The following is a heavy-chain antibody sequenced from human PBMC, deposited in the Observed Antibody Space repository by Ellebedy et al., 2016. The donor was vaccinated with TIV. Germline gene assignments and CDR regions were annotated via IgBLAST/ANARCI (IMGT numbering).Heavy chain of an antibody. J-gene: IGHJ4*02. CDR3: ARGIRDFDY. CDR1: GFTFSSYS. Sequence: GESLKISCAASGFTFSSYSMNWVRQAPGKGLEWVSVIYSGGSTYYADSVKGRFTISRDNSKNTLYLQMNSLRAEDTAVYYCARGIRDFDYWGQGTLVTVSS. CDR2: IYSGGST. V-gene: IGHV3-66*01.